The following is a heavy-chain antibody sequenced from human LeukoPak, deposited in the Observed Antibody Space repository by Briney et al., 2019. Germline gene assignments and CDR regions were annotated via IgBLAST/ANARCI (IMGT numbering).Heavy chain of an antibody. CDR1: GFTFSTYG. V-gene: IGHV3-23*01. J-gene: IGHJ4*01. CDR2: ISGSGDST. D-gene: IGHD3-9*01. Sequence: GGSLRLSCAASGFTFSTYGMTWVRQAPGKGLEWVSGISGSGDSTYYADSVKGRFTISRDNSKNTLYLQMNSLRAEDVAMYYCVRESLTGDYWGQGTLVTVSS. CDR3: VRESLTGDY.